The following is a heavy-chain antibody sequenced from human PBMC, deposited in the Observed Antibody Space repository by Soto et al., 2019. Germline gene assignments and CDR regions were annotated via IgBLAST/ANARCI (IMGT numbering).Heavy chain of an antibody. CDR1: GGSFSGYY. V-gene: IGHV4-34*01. D-gene: IGHD2-2*02. CDR2: INHSGST. CDR3: AGSSTYCSSTICYTGWFDP. J-gene: IGHJ5*02. Sequence: QVQLQQWGAGLLKPSETLSLTCAVYGGSFSGYYWSWIRQPPGKGLEWIGEINHSGSTNYNPSLRSRVTISVDTSKNQFSLKLSSVTAADTAVYYCAGSSTYCSSTICYTGWFDPWGQGTLVTVSS.